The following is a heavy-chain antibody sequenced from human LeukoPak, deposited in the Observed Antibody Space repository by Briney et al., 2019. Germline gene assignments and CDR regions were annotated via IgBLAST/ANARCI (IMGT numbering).Heavy chain of an antibody. Sequence: GESLKISCKGSGYSFISYWIGWVRQMPGKGLEWMGIIYPGDSDTRYSPSFQGQVTISADKSISTAYLQWSTLKASDTAMYYCARPNREDAFDIWGQGTMVTVSS. V-gene: IGHV5-51*01. CDR3: ARPNREDAFDI. D-gene: IGHD4/OR15-4a*01. CDR2: IYPGDSDT. CDR1: GYSFISYW. J-gene: IGHJ3*02.